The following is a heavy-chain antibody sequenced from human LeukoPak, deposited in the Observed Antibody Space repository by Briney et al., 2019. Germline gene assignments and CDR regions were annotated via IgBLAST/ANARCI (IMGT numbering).Heavy chain of an antibody. J-gene: IGHJ5*02. Sequence: SGTLSLTCAVSGGSISSSNWWSWVRQPPGKGLEWIGEIYHSGSTNYNPSLKSRVTISVDKSKNQFSLKLSSVTAADTAVYYCAREGEYYYDSSGYYLFGPWGQGTLVTVSS. V-gene: IGHV4-4*02. CDR1: GGSISSSNW. CDR2: IYHSGST. CDR3: AREGEYYYDSSGYYLFGP. D-gene: IGHD3-22*01.